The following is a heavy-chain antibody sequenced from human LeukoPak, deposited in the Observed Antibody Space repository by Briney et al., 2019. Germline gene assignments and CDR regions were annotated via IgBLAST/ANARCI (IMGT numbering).Heavy chain of an antibody. CDR2: INPNTGGT. CDR1: GYTFTDHY. Sequence: ASVKVSCKASGYTFTDHYIHWVRQAPGQVFEWMGWINPNTGGTDYAQRFQDRIAISTYTSITTVYMELSSLDSDDTALYYCARDLATIDGIAWYYFENWGQGTLVTVS. D-gene: IGHD5-12*01. V-gene: IGHV1-2*02. CDR3: ARDLATIDGIAWYYFEN. J-gene: IGHJ4*02.